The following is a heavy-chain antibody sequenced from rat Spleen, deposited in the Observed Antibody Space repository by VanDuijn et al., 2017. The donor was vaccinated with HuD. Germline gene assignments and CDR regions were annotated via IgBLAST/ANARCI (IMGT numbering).Heavy chain of an antibody. J-gene: IGHJ4*01. D-gene: IGHD5-1*01. CDR1: GFTFSNYY. CDR3: SRPSTGSWVMDA. CDR2: ISTGGGST. V-gene: IGHV5-27*01. Sequence: EVQLVESGGGLVQPGRSLKLSCAASGFTFSNYYMAWVRQAPTKGLEWVAYISTGGGSTYYRDSVKGRFTVSRDNAKSPLYLQMDSLRSEDTATYYCSRPSTGSWVMDAWGQGASVTVSS.